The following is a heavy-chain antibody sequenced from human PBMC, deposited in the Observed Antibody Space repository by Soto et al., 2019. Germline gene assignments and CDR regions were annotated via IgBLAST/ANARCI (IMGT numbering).Heavy chain of an antibody. J-gene: IGHJ5*01. CDR3: RALGISDS. Sequence: GSLRLSCAASGFTFSTYGMSWVRQAPGKGLEWLSSISDSGHYIYYADSVKGRFTISRDNAKNSVYLQMNSLKTEDTAVYYCRALGISDSWGQGTLVTVSS. D-gene: IGHD1-26*01. CDR1: GFTFSTYG. V-gene: IGHV3-21*04. CDR2: ISDSGHYI.